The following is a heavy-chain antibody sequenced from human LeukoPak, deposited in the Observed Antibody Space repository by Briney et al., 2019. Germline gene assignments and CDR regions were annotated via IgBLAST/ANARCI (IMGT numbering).Heavy chain of an antibody. CDR3: ANDGYKGPLP. J-gene: IGHJ4*02. D-gene: IGHD5-24*01. CDR2: ISTSGSSI. Sequence: GGSLRLSCAASGFTFSDYSMNWIRQAPGKGLEWVSYISTSGSSIYYADSVKGRFTISRDNAKNSLYLQMNSLRADDTAVYYCANDGYKGPLPWGQGTLVTVSS. CDR1: GFTFSDYS. V-gene: IGHV3-11*04.